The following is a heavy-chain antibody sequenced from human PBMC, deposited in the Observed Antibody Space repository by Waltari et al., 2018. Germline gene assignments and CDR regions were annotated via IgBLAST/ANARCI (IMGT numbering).Heavy chain of an antibody. CDR2: ISGSGGST. D-gene: IGHD6-6*01. Sequence: EVQLLESGGGLVQPGGSLRLSCTASGFTFSSYAMSWVRQAPGKGLEWVSAISGSGGSTYYADSVKGRFTISRDNSKNTLYLQMNSLRAEDTAVYYCAKAGAAGYSSSHWGQGTLVTVSS. V-gene: IGHV3-23*01. J-gene: IGHJ4*02. CDR3: AKAGAAGYSSSH. CDR1: GFTFSSYA.